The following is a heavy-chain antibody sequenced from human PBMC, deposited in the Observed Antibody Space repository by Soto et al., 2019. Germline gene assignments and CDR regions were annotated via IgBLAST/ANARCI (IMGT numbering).Heavy chain of an antibody. CDR1: GFTFSSYG. CDR2: ISYDGSNK. Sequence: QVQLVESGGSVVQPGRSLRLSCAASGFTFSSYGMHWVRQAPGKGLEWVAVISYDGSNKYYADSVKGRFTISRDNSKNTLYLQMNSLRAEDTAVYYCAKDHLSNVGATDYWGQGTLVTVSS. V-gene: IGHV3-30*18. J-gene: IGHJ4*02. CDR3: AKDHLSNVGATDY. D-gene: IGHD1-26*01.